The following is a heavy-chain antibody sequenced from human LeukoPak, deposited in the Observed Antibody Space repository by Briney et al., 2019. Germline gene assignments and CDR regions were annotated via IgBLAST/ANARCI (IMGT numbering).Heavy chain of an antibody. Sequence: SGPTLVNPTQTLTLTCTFFEFSLTTSVVGVGWIRHHPGKALEWLAIVYLNDGKYYSPSLRSRLTIIKDTYKNQVVLTMPNMDHVDTATYYCARRRDWFDPWGQGTLVTVSS. V-gene: IGHV2-5*01. CDR1: EFSLTTSVVG. CDR2: VYLNDGK. J-gene: IGHJ5*02. CDR3: ARRRDWFDP.